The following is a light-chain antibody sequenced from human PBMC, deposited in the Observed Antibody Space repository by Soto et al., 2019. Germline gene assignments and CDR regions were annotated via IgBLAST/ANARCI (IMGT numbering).Light chain of an antibody. CDR3: QSYDSSLSVV. J-gene: IGLJ2*01. CDR2: GNS. Sequence: QAVVTQPPSVSGAPGQRVTISCTGSSSNIGAGYDVHWYQQLPGTAPKILIYGNSNRPSGVPDRFSGSMSGTSASLAITGFQAEDGADYYCQSYDSSLSVVFGGGTKRTVL. V-gene: IGLV1-40*01. CDR1: SSNIGAGYD.